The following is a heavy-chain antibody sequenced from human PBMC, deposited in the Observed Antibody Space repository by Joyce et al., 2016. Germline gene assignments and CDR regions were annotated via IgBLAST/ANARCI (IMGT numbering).Heavy chain of an antibody. CDR3: TADDSTRGGFKLDY. D-gene: IGHD1-1*01. Sequence: EGQLVESGGGLVKPGGSLRLSCAASGFTFSPAWMSWVRQVPGNGLEWVSLIKSDTSGGTTDYTAPVKGRFAISRDDSKNTVYLQMNSLKTEDTGIYYCTADDSTRGGFKLDYWGQGTLVTVSS. V-gene: IGHV3-15*01. CDR1: GFTFSPAW. J-gene: IGHJ4*02. CDR2: IKSDTSGGTT.